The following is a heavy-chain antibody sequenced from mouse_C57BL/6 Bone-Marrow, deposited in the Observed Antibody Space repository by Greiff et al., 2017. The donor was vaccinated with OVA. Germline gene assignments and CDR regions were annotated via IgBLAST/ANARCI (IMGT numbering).Heavy chain of an antibody. D-gene: IGHD2-1*01. CDR2: ISNGGGST. J-gene: IGHJ4*01. V-gene: IGHV5-12*01. CDR1: GFTFSDYY. CDR3: ARQYGNYRNY. Sequence: EVKLEESGGGLVQPGGSLKLSCAASGFTFSDYYMYWVRQTPEKRLEWVAYISNGGGSTYYPDTVKGRFTISRDNAKNTLYLQMSRLKSEDTAIYYCARQYGNYRNYWGQGTSVTVSS.